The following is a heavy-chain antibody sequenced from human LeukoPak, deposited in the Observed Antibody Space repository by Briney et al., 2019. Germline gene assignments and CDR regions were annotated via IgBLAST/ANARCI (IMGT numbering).Heavy chain of an antibody. Sequence: PSQTLSLTCTVSGGSISGGDYYWNWIRQPPGKGLEWIGYIHYSGTTYYSPSLESRVAISLDTSKNQFSLNLRSLTAADMAVYYCAGKPVGGVAFTFDIWGHGTMVTVSS. D-gene: IGHD3-16*01. J-gene: IGHJ3*02. CDR1: GGSISGGDYY. CDR3: AGKPVGGVAFTFDI. V-gene: IGHV4-30-4*01. CDR2: IHYSGTT.